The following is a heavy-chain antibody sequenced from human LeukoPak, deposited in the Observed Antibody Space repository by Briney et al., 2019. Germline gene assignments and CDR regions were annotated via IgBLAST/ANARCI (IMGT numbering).Heavy chain of an antibody. CDR3: AIVQPTLSYYFDY. D-gene: IGHD3-16*02. V-gene: IGHV1-2*02. CDR2: INPNGGGT. J-gene: IGHJ4*02. Sequence: VSVKVPCKASGYTFTGYYMHWVRQAPGQGLEWMGWINPNGGGTNYAQKFQGRVTMTRDTSISTAYMELSRLRSDDTAVYYCAIVQPTLSYYFDYWGQGTLVTVSS. CDR1: GYTFTGYY.